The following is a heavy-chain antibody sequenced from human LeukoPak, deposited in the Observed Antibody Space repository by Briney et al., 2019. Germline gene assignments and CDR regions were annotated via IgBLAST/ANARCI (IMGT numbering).Heavy chain of an antibody. CDR2: INPNTGDR. CDR1: GYTFTGYY. J-gene: IGHJ4*02. Sequence: ASVKVSCKPSGYTFTGYYIHWVRQAPGPGLKGMGWINPNTGDRNYAQSSQGRVTMTRDTCISTAYMELSRLRSDDTAVYYCARARSDFWNTYYEYWGQGTLVTVSS. V-gene: IGHV1-2*02. D-gene: IGHD3-3*01. CDR3: ARARSDFWNTYYEY.